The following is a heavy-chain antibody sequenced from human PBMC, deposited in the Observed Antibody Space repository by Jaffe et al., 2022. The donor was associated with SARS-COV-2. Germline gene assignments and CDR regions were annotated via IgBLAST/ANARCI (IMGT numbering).Heavy chain of an antibody. J-gene: IGHJ4*02. V-gene: IGHV4-59*12. Sequence: VQLQESGPGLVKPSETLSLTCTVSGDSISSNYWNWIRQPPGKGLEWIGYINYSGGAKYNPSLKSRVIISVDTSKNQLSLRLSSVTAADTAVYYCARDQGFISYWGQGALVTVSS. CDR3: ARDQGFISY. CDR2: INYSGGA. CDR1: GDSISSNY. D-gene: IGHD2-21*01.